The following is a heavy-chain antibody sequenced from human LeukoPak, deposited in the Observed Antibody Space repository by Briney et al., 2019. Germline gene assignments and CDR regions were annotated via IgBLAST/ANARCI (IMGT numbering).Heavy chain of an antibody. CDR3: TRGLLGIDY. CDR2: INTDGSST. J-gene: IGHJ4*02. Sequence: PGGSLRLSCAPSGFTFSNYWMHWVRQAPGKGLVWVSQINTDGSSTNYADYVKGRFTISRDNARNTLYLQMNSLRAEDTAVYYCTRGLLGIDYWGQGTLVTVSS. CDR1: GFTFSNYW. D-gene: IGHD2-8*02. V-gene: IGHV3-74*01.